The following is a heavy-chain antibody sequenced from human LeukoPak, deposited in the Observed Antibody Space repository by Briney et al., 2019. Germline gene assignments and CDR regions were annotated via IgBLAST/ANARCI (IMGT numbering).Heavy chain of an antibody. Sequence: ASVKVSCKASGYTFTAYYIHWVRQAPGQGLEWMGWIIPNSGGTSYAQKFQGRVTMTRDTSINTAYMELSSLRSDDTAIYSCARVSCAVTNCYHGGFDYWGQGTLVTVSS. D-gene: IGHD2-2*01. CDR1: GYTFTAYY. CDR3: ARVSCAVTNCYHGGFDY. J-gene: IGHJ4*02. CDR2: IIPNSGGT. V-gene: IGHV1-2*02.